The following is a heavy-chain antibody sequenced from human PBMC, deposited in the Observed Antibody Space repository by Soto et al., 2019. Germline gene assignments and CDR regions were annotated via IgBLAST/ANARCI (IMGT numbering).Heavy chain of an antibody. CDR1: GFTFSSYA. D-gene: IGHD6-19*01. V-gene: IGHV3-30-3*01. CDR2: ISYDGSNK. J-gene: IGHJ4*02. Sequence: QVQLVESGGGVVQPGRSLRLSCAASGFTFSSYAMHWVRQAPGKGLEWVAVISYDGSNKYYADSVKGRFTISRDNSKNTLDLQMNSLGAEDTAVYYCVRDSSGWDTPVDYWGQGTLVTVSS. CDR3: VRDSSGWDTPVDY.